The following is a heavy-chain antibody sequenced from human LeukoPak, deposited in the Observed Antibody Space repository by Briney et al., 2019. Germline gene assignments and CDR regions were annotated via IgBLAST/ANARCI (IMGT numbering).Heavy chain of an antibody. D-gene: IGHD4-17*01. CDR2: ISWNSDSR. Sequence: PGGSLRLSCVASGFTFDDYAMHWVRQAPGKGLEWVSGISWNSDSRGYADSVKGRFTISRDNAKNSLYLQMNSLRTEDTALYYCARDTVTTIGGALMDVWGKGTTVTVSS. CDR1: GFTFDDYA. J-gene: IGHJ6*03. CDR3: ARDTVTTIGGALMDV. V-gene: IGHV3-9*01.